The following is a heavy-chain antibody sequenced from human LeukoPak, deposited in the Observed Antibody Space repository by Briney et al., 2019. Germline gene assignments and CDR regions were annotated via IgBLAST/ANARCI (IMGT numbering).Heavy chain of an antibody. CDR1: GFTFSSYG. CDR2: IRYDGSNK. Sequence: GGSLRLSCAASGFTFSSYGMHWVRQAPGKGLEWVAFIRYDGSNKYYADSVKGRFTISRDNSKNTLYLQMNSLRADDTAVYYCAKGPRVLRYFDWLLYFDYWGQGTLVTVSS. CDR3: AKGPRVLRYFDWLLYFDY. V-gene: IGHV3-30*02. D-gene: IGHD3-9*01. J-gene: IGHJ4*02.